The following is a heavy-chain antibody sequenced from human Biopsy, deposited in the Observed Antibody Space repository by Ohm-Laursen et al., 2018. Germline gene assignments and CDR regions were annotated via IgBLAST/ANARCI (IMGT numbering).Heavy chain of an antibody. CDR1: GGSFSDTY. Sequence: SETLSRTSAVSGGSFSDTYWGWIGPSPGKGLEWIGEINHSGSTTYNPSFESRVTISVDTSKNQFSLNLFSVTAADAARYFCARGEYYAYWSGARKLNYFDYWGQGTLVIVSS. CDR3: ARGEYYAYWSGARKLNYFDY. J-gene: IGHJ4*02. D-gene: IGHD3-3*01. CDR2: INHSGST. V-gene: IGHV4-34*01.